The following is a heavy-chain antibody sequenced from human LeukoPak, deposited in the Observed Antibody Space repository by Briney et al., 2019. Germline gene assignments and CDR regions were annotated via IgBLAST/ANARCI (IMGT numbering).Heavy chain of an antibody. D-gene: IGHD2-8*01. Sequence: PETLSLTCSVSGASINNYYWTWIRQPPGKGLEWIGYVYHTGASGYHPSLKSRVAMSLDTSKNQVSLNLRSVSAADTAVYFCTRVVNGGHFDYWGQGTLVTVSS. V-gene: IGHV4-59*01. CDR2: VYHTGAS. J-gene: IGHJ4*02. CDR3: TRVVNGGHFDY. CDR1: GASINNYY.